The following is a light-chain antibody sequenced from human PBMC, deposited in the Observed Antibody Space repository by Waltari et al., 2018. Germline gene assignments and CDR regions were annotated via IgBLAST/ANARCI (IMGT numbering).Light chain of an antibody. CDR1: SNDVGFYNY. J-gene: IGLJ1*01. CDR2: VVS. CDR3: SAYTSTSALV. V-gene: IGLV2-14*01. Sequence: QSALTQPASVSGSPGQSITIACPGTSNDVGFYNYVSSYQQHPGKAPKVIIYVVSNRPSGISNRFSGSKSGNTASLTISGLQPEDEADYHCSAYTSTSALVFGTGTKVTVL.